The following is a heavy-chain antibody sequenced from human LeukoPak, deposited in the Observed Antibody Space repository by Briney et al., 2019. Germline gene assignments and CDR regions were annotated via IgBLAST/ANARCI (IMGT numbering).Heavy chain of an antibody. Sequence: WMXXMNPNSGNTGYAQKFQGRVTMTRNTSISTAYMELSSLRSEDTAVYYCARGWTRVTPRVFDYWGQGTLVTVSS. V-gene: IGHV1-8*01. CDR2: MNPNSGNT. J-gene: IGHJ4*02. D-gene: IGHD4-23*01. CDR3: ARGWTRVTPRVFDY.